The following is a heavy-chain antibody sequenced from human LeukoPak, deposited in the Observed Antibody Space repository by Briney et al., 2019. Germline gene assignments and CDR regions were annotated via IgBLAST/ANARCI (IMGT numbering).Heavy chain of an antibody. CDR1: GFTFSIFP. V-gene: IGHV3-23*01. J-gene: IGHJ4*02. D-gene: IGHD2-2*01. CDR3: AKDSSCSTVNCYFDY. Sequence: PGGSLRLSCAASGFTFSIFPMTWVRQAPGKGLEWVSGIGGSSGNTYYADSVKGRFIISRDNSRNTLYLQMNSLRAEDTAVYYCAKDSSCSTVNCYFDYWGQGILVTVSS. CDR2: IGGSSGNT.